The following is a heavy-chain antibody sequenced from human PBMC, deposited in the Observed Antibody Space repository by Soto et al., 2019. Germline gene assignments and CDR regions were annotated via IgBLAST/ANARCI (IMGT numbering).Heavy chain of an antibody. J-gene: IGHJ1*01. V-gene: IGHV3-33*01. Sequence: QVPLVESGGGVVQPGKSLRLSCAASGFSFSESGMEWVRQAPGKGLEWVAAIWYDGSETYYGDSVKGRFTISRDNSKNTLYLQMSGLRAEDTAVYYCATFLAVAGTHHWGQGTLVTVSS. CDR1: GFSFSESG. CDR2: IWYDGSET. D-gene: IGHD6-19*01. CDR3: ATFLAVAGTHH.